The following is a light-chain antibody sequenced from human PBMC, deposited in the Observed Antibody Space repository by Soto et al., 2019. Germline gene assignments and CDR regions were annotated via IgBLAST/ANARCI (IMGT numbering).Light chain of an antibody. CDR2: AAS. V-gene: IGKV1-39*01. CDR1: QSVSSY. CDR3: QQSYSTPYT. Sequence: DIQMTQSPSSLSASVGDRVTITCRASQSVSSYLNWYQQKPGKAPKLLIYAASSLQSGVPSRFSGSGSGTDFTPTISSLQPEDFATYYCQQSYSTPYTFGQGTKVDSK. J-gene: IGKJ2*01.